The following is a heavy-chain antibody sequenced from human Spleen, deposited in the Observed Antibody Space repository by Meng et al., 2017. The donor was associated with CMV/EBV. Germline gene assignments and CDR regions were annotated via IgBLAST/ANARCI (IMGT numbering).Heavy chain of an antibody. CDR1: GYTFTTYD. V-gene: IGHV1-18*01. CDR2: ISGYNGNT. D-gene: IGHD3-10*01. Sequence: ASGYTFTTYDIKWVRQATGQGLEWMGWISGYNGNTNSAQRFQGRVIMTTDTSTTTAYMELRSLTSDDTAVYYCARAPLYGSGNYYHYWGQGTLVTVSS. CDR3: ARAPLYGSGNYYHY. J-gene: IGHJ4*02.